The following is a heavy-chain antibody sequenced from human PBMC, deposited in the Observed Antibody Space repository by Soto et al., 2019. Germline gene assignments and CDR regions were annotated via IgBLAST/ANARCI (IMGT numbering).Heavy chain of an antibody. V-gene: IGHV2-5*02. CDR3: AHGSGWLSDY. J-gene: IGHJ4*02. D-gene: IGHD6-19*01. Sequence: QITLKESGPTLVKPTQTLTLTCSFSGFSLTSTAVGVNRIRQPPGKALEWLALIYWDDDNHFSPSLKSRLSVPKDTSKDQVVLTMTNMDPVDTATYYCAHGSGWLSDYWGQGILVTVSS. CDR2: IYWDDDN. CDR1: GFSLTSTAVG.